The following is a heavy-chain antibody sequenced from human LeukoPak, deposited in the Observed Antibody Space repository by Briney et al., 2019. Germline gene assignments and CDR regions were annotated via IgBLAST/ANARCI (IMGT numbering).Heavy chain of an antibody. J-gene: IGHJ4*02. CDR1: GFTFNNYA. V-gene: IGHV3-23*01. CDR3: AKEYCGGRTCYSFDH. D-gene: IGHD2-15*01. Sequence: GGSLRLSCAASGFTFNNYAMNWVRQAPGKGLEWVSTITSSGDKTYHADSVKGRFTISRDSSKDMVYLLMNSLRAEDTAIYYCAKEYCGGRTCYSFDHWGQGTLVAVSS. CDR2: ITSSGDKT.